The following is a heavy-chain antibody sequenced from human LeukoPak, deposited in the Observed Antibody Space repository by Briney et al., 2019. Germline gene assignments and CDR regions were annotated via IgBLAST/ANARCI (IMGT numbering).Heavy chain of an antibody. CDR3: ARDSGVVPAAMRYYYFMDV. J-gene: IGHJ6*03. CDR2: IIPIFGTA. D-gene: IGHD2-2*01. V-gene: IGHV1-69*13. CDR1: GGTFNNYA. Sequence: GASVKVSCKASGGTFNNYAFSWVRQAPGQGLEWMGGIIPIFGTANYAQKFQDRVTITADGSTSTAYMELSSLRSEDTAVYYCARDSGVVPAAMRYYYFMDVWGKGTTVTVSS.